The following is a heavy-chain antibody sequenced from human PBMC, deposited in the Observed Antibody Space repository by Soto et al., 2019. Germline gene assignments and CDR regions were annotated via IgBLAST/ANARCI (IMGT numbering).Heavy chain of an antibody. CDR2: ISAYNGNT. Sequence: QVQLVQSGAEVKKPGASVKVSCKASGYTFTSYGISWVRQAPGQGLEWMGWISAYNGNTNYAQKLQGRVTMTTDTXXSTAYMELRSLRSDDTAVHYCARAPIDFWSGRHDYWGQGTLVTVSS. V-gene: IGHV1-18*01. D-gene: IGHD3-3*01. J-gene: IGHJ4*02. CDR3: ARAPIDFWSGRHDY. CDR1: GYTFTSYG.